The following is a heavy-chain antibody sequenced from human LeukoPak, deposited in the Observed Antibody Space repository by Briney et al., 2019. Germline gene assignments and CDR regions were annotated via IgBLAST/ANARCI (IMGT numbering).Heavy chain of an antibody. D-gene: IGHD3-10*01. J-gene: IGHJ3*02. CDR3: ARSITMAVENAFDI. CDR2: ISGSTRTT. V-gene: IGHV3-48*04. Sequence: GGSLRRSCAASGFTFRLYSMNWVRQAPGKGLEWLSYISGSTRTTYDADSVKGRFSISRDNAKNLLYLQMNSLGVEDTAVYYCARSITMAVENAFDIWGQGTMVTVSS. CDR1: GFTFRLYS.